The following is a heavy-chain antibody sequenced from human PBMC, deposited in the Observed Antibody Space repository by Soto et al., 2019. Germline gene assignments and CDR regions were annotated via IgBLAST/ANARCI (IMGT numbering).Heavy chain of an antibody. CDR1: GYTFNSFG. V-gene: IGHV1-18*04. CDR3: ATYFWGGRFPYHFDF. J-gene: IGHJ4*02. CDR2: ISGYNANT. D-gene: IGHD3-16*01. Sequence: ASVKVSCKGSGYTFNSFGITWVRQAPGQGLEWMGWISGYNANTKYAQQFQGRVTMTTDNSTSTAHMELRSLRSDDTTPKYYATYFWGGRFPYHFDFWRQGTLVTVSS.